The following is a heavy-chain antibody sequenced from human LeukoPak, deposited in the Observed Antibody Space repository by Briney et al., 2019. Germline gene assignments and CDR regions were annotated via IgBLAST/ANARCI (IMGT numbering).Heavy chain of an antibody. CDR3: ARGHPHGWELYLDY. CDR1: GFTFGAYA. V-gene: IGHV3-30*04. J-gene: IGHJ4*02. D-gene: IGHD1-26*01. CDR2: ISYDGNNE. Sequence: GFLRLSCAASGFTFGAYAMHWVRQSPGKGLGWVALISYDGNNEWYADSVKGRFTVSRDNSKNTLYLQMNSLRVEDTAVYYCARGHPHGWELYLDYWGREPWSPSP.